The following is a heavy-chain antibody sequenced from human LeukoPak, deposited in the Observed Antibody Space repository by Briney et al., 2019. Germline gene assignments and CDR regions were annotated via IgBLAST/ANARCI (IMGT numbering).Heavy chain of an antibody. J-gene: IGHJ4*02. Sequence: RSLRHSCTASGFTFGDYAMSWVCQAPGKGLEWVGFIRSKPYGWTADYAASLKDRFTISRDDSKSIAYLQMNSLKSEDTAVYYCTRESVGSLSFVYWGRGTLVTVSS. CDR3: TRESVGSLSFVY. CDR1: GFTFGDYA. CDR2: IRSKPYGWTA. D-gene: IGHD2-15*01. V-gene: IGHV3-49*04.